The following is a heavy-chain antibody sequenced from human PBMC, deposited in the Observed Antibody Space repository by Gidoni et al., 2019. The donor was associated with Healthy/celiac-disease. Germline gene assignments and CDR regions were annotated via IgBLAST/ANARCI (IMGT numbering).Heavy chain of an antibody. Sequence: QVQLVQSGAEVEKPGASVKVSCKASGYPFTGYYMPWVRQSPGQGLEWMGWINPNSGGTNYAQKFQGGVTMTRDTSISTAYMELSRLRSDDTAVYYCAGAYYGDRSSSFDYWGQGTLVTVSS. J-gene: IGHJ4*02. CDR1: GYPFTGYY. V-gene: IGHV1-2*02. CDR2: INPNSGGT. CDR3: AGAYYGDRSSSFDY. D-gene: IGHD2-2*03.